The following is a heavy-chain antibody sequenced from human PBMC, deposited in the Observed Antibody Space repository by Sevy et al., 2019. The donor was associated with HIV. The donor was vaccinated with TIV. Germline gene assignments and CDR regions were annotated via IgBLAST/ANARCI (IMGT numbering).Heavy chain of an antibody. J-gene: IGHJ4*02. D-gene: IGHD6-19*01. CDR1: GGTFSSYG. Sequence: ASVKVSCKASGGTFSSYGLSWVRQAPGQGLEWMGGIIPILGAGHYEQMFHGRITITADESTKTAYMELRSFGSEATAVDYCSRGGGNGWYYFDYWGQETLVTVSS. V-gene: IGHV1-69*13. CDR2: IIPILGAG. CDR3: SRGGGNGWYYFDY.